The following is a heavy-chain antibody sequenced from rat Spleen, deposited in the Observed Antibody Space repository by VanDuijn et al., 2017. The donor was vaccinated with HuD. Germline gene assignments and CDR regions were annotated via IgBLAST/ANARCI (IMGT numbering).Heavy chain of an antibody. Sequence: QVQLKESGPGLVQPSQTLSLTCTVSGFSLTDYSVHWVRQPPGKGLEWMGRMKYDGDTYYNSALKSRLSISRDTSKSQVFLKMNSLQTEDTAIYYCTRDPSRFGVDWFAYWGQGTLVTVSS. J-gene: IGHJ3*01. V-gene: IGHV2S30*01. CDR2: MKYDGDT. CDR3: TRDPSRFGVDWFAY. CDR1: GFSLTDYS. D-gene: IGHD4-3*01.